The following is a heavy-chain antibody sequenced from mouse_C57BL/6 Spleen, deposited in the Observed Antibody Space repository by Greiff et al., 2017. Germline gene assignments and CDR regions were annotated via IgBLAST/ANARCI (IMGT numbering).Heavy chain of an antibody. V-gene: IGHV1-80*01. Sequence: QVQLKESGAELVKPGASVKISCKASGYAFSSYWMNWVKQRPGKGLEWIGQIYPGDGDTNYNGKFKGKATLTADKSSSTAYMQLSSLTSEDSAVYFCARGGDYDGYYFDYWGQGTTLTVSS. D-gene: IGHD2-4*01. CDR2: IYPGDGDT. CDR1: GYAFSSYW. J-gene: IGHJ2*01. CDR3: ARGGDYDGYYFDY.